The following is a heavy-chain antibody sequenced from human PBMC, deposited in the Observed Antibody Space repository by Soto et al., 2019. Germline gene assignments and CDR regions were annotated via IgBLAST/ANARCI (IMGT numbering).Heavy chain of an antibody. D-gene: IGHD3-10*01. J-gene: IGHJ4*02. CDR3: ARDRLGFGDLDS. Sequence: EVHLAESGGRLVQPGGSLRLSCAASGFTFNNHAMTWVRQAPGKGLEWVATVSSGGGATYYADSVKGRFTVSRANSKNTFSLHMGSLSADDTARYYCARDRLGFGDLDSWGPGTLLTVSS. CDR2: VSSGGGAT. CDR1: GFTFNNHA. V-gene: IGHV3-23*04.